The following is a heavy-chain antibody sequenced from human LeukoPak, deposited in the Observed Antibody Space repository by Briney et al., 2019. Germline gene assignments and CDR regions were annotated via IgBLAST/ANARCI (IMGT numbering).Heavy chain of an antibody. CDR3: ARVHTVTGRGHWYFDL. D-gene: IGHD4-17*01. CDR2: IKEDGSET. CDR1: GFTFRSAW. J-gene: IGHJ2*01. Sequence: GGSLRLSCAASGFTFRSAWMSWVRQAPGKGLEWVAKIKEDGSETFYVDSVKGRFTISRDNAKDSLDLQMNSLRAEDAALYYCARVHTVTGRGHWYFDLWGRGTLVTVSS. V-gene: IGHV3-7*01.